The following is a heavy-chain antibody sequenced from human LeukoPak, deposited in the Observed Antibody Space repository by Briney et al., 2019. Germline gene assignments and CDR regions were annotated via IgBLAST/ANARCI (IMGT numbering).Heavy chain of an antibody. CDR1: GFMFDDYG. J-gene: IGHJ4*02. Sequence: GGSLRLSCAASGFMFDDYGMHWVRQAPGKGLEWVAVIWYDGSNKYYADSVKGRFTISRDNSKNTLYLQMNSLRAEDTAVYYCARELSGIVGATDYWGQGTLVTVSS. CDR2: IWYDGSNK. CDR3: ARELSGIVGATDY. V-gene: IGHV3-33*08. D-gene: IGHD1-26*01.